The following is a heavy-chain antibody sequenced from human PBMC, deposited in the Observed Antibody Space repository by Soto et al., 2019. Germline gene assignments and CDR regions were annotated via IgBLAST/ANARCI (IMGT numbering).Heavy chain of an antibody. D-gene: IGHD6-19*01. CDR3: ARGSRDSSGWRRKDYYYYGMDV. J-gene: IGHJ6*02. CDR2: IYPGDSDT. CDR1: GYSFTSYW. Sequence: PGESLKISCKGSGYSFTSYWIGWVRQMPGKGLEWMGIIYPGDSDTRYSPSFQGQVTISADKPISTAYLQWSSLKASDTAMYYCARGSRDSSGWRRKDYYYYGMDVWGQGTTVTVSS. V-gene: IGHV5-51*01.